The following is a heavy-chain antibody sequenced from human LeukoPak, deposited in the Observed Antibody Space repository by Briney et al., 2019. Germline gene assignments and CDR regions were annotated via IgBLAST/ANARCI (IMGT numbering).Heavy chain of an antibody. Sequence: GGSLRLSCAASGFTLSRSAMTWVRQTPGKGLDWVSSISSSGNTYYPDSVKGRFTISRDNSKNMLYLQMNSLRAEDTAVYYCVKGRISEDGLDFWGQGTLVTVSS. D-gene: IGHD6-13*01. V-gene: IGHV3-23*01. CDR3: VKGRISEDGLDF. CDR2: ISSSGNT. J-gene: IGHJ4*02. CDR1: GFTLSRSA.